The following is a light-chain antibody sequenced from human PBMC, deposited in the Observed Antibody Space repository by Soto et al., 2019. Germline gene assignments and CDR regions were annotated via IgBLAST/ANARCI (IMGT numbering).Light chain of an antibody. CDR3: QQYNSYST. V-gene: IGKV1-5*01. CDR1: QDVSSW. J-gene: IGKJ1*01. CDR2: DAS. Sequence: DVQMTQSPSTLSASVGDRVTITCRANQDVSSWLAWYPQKPGKAPKLLIYDASSSESGVPSRFSGSGSGTEFTLTISSLQPDDFATYYCQQYNSYSTFGQGTKVDIK.